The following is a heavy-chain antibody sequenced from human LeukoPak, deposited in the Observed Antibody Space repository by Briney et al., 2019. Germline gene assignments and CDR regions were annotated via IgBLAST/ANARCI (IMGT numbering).Heavy chain of an antibody. CDR1: GGSISGYF. J-gene: IGHJ2*01. D-gene: IGHD6-19*01. CDR2: IYTSGRT. Sequence: SETLSLTCTVSGGSISGYFWSWIRQPAGKGLEWIGRIYTSGRTDYNPSLESRVTMSVDTSKNQFSLRLSSVTAADTAVYYCARVLEGSSGQHWYFDLWGRGTLVTVSS. V-gene: IGHV4-4*07. CDR3: ARVLEGSSGQHWYFDL.